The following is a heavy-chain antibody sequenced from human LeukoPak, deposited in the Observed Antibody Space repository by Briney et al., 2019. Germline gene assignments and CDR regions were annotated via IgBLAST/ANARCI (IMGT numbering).Heavy chain of an antibody. CDR3: ASGVPHSDFSDA. J-gene: IGHJ5*02. CDR1: GGSISSTKTC. D-gene: IGHD3-3*01. CDR2: ICYTGNT. Sequence: SETLSLTCTVSGGSISSTKTCGDWIRQPPGKGMEWIGTICYTGNTYYKPSLKSRVTISVDSSKNQFSLKLNSLIAADTAVYYCASGVPHSDFSDAGGQGTLVTVSS. V-gene: IGHV4-39*01.